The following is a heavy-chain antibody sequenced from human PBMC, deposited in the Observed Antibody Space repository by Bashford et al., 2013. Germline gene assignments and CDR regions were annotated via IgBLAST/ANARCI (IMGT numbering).Heavy chain of an antibody. CDR1: GYTFTSYD. Sequence: VASVKVSCKASGYTFTSYDINWVRQATGQGLEWMGWMNPNSGNTGYAQKFQGRVTITRNTSISTAYMELSSLRSEDTAVYYCARVTGSYFHYYYYYGMDVWGQGTTVTVSS. J-gene: IGHJ6*02. CDR2: MNPNSGNT. CDR3: ARVTGSYFHYYYYYGMDV. V-gene: IGHV1-8*03. D-gene: IGHD1-26*01.